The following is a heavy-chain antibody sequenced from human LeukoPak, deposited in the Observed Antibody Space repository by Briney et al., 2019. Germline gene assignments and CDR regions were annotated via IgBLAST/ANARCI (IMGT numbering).Heavy chain of an antibody. CDR1: GFTFSSYA. CDR2: IYDSGTT. CDR3: AGRRSSGWYAY. D-gene: IGHD6-19*01. Sequence: GGSLRLSCAASGFTFSSYAMSWVRQAPGKGLEWVSVIYDSGTTYYADSVKGRFLIFRDTSKNTVDLQMNSLRVEDTAVYYCAGRRSSGWYAYWGQGTLVTVSS. J-gene: IGHJ4*02. V-gene: IGHV3-23*05.